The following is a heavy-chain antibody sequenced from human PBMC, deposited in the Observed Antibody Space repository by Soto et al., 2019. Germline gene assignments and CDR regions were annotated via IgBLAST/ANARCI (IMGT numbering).Heavy chain of an antibody. D-gene: IGHD2-2*01. V-gene: IGHV1-2*02. Sequence: SVKVSCKASGYTFTGYYMHWVRQAPGQGLEWMGWINPNSGGTNYAQKSQGRVTMTRDTSISTAYMELSRLRSDDTAVYYCATLTSSPFDYWGQGTLVTVSS. CDR3: ATLTSSPFDY. J-gene: IGHJ4*02. CDR1: GYTFTGYY. CDR2: INPNSGGT.